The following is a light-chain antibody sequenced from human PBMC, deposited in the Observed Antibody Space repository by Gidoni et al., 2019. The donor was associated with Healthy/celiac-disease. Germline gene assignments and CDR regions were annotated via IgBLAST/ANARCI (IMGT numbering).Light chain of an antibody. CDR2: DAS. V-gene: IGKV3D-20*01. CDR1: QSVSSSY. Sequence: EIVLTQSPATLSLSPGERATLSCGASQSVSSSYLAWYQQKPGLAPRLLIDDASSRATGVPERFSGSGSGTDFTLTISRLEPEDFAVYYCQQYGSSPPVTFGQGTRLEIK. CDR3: QQYGSSPPVT. J-gene: IGKJ5*01.